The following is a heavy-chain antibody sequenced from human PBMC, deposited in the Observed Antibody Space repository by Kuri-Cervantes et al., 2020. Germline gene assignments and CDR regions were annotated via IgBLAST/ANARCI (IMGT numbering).Heavy chain of an antibody. Sequence: SVKVSCKASGYTFTYRYLHWVRQAPGQALEWMGWITPFNGNTNYAQKFQDRVTITRDRSMSTAYMELSSLRSEDTAMYYCARVEWELANYYYYYMDVWGKGTTVTVSS. CDR1: GYTFTYRY. CDR2: ITPFNGNT. D-gene: IGHD1-26*01. J-gene: IGHJ6*03. V-gene: IGHV1-45*02. CDR3: ARVEWELANYYYYYMDV.